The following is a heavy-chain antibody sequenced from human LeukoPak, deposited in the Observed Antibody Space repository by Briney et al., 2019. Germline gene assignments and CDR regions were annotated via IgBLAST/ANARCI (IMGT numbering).Heavy chain of an antibody. V-gene: IGHV4-39*07. CDR3: ARSRSSGWTYNAFDI. CDR1: GGSISSSSYY. D-gene: IGHD6-19*01. CDR2: IYYSGST. J-gene: IGHJ3*02. Sequence: KSSETLSLTCSVSGGSISSSSYYWGWIRQPPGKGLEWIGSIYYSGSTYYNPSLKSRVTISIDTSRNQFSLRLSSVTAADTAVLYCARSRSSGWTYNAFDIWGQGTMVTVSS.